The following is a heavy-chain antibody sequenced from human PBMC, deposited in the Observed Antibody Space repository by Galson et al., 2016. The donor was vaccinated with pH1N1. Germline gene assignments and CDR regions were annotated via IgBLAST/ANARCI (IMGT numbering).Heavy chain of an antibody. V-gene: IGHV3-30*03. D-gene: IGHD1/OR15-1a*01. CDR1: GFSVSDNY. CDR2: ISYDGTYK. CDR3: ARAPPTFNNRGWAFDV. Sequence: SLRLSCAASGFSVSDNYMSWVRQAPGKGLEWVAFISYDGTYKYYGDSVKGRFTISRDNSKNTVHLQMNSLRADDTAVYYCARAPPTFNNRGWAFDVWGQGTMVSVSS. J-gene: IGHJ3*01.